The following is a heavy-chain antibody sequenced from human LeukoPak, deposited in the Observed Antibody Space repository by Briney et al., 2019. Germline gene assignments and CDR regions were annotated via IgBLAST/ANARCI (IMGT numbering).Heavy chain of an antibody. CDR2: IKSKTDGGTT. J-gene: IGHJ1*01. CDR1: GFTFSNAW. Sequence: GGSLRLSCAASGFTFSNAWMSWVRQAPGKGLEWVGRIKSKTDGGTTDYAAPVKGRFTISRDDSKNTLYLQMNSLKTEDTAVYYCTTSSGSVWWHFQHWGQGTLVTVSS. CDR3: TTSSGSVWWHFQH. D-gene: IGHD3-10*01. V-gene: IGHV3-15*01.